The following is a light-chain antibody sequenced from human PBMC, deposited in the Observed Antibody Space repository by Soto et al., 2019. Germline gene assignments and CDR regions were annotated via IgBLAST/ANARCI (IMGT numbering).Light chain of an antibody. J-gene: IGKJ5*01. Sequence: EIVMTQSPATLSVSPGERATLSCRASQYIGSNLAWYQQKPDQAPRLLIYGASTRATGIPARFSGSGSGTEFTLTISSLQSEDSAVYYCEQYNNWPITFGQGTRLEIK. CDR2: GAS. CDR3: EQYNNWPIT. CDR1: QYIGSN. V-gene: IGKV3-15*01.